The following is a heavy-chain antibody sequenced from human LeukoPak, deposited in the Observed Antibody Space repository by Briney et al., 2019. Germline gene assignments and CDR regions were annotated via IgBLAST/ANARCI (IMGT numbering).Heavy chain of an antibody. V-gene: IGHV4-61*01. D-gene: IGHD5-18*01. J-gene: IGHJ3*02. CDR3: ARSRSGYSYDHAAFDI. CDR2: IDYRGST. CDR1: GGSITGGSYY. Sequence: SETLSLTCTVSGGSITGGSYYWSWIRQPPGKGLEWIAYIDYRGSTTYNPSLKSRVTISVDTSRNQFSLKLSSVTAADTAVYYCARSRSGYSYDHAAFDIWGQGTMVTVSS.